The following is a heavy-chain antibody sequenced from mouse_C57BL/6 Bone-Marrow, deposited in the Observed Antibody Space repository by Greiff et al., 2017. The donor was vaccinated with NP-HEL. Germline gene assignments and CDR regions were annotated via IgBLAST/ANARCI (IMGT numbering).Heavy chain of an antibody. V-gene: IGHV1-69*01. CDR2: IDPSDSYT. J-gene: IGHJ2*01. D-gene: IGHD1-1*01. CDR1: GYTFTSYW. Sequence: QVQLQQPGAELVMPGASVKLSCKASGYTFTSYWMHWVKQRPGQGLEWIGEIDPSDSYTNYNQKFKGKSTLTVDKSSSTAYMQLSSLTSEDSAVYYCSSGTTVYFDYWGQGTTLTVSS. CDR3: SSGTTVYFDY.